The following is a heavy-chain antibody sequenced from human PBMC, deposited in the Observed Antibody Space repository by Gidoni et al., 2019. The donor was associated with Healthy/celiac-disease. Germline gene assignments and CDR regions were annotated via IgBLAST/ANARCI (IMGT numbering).Heavy chain of an antibody. CDR3: ARLIAAAGKKHMDV. V-gene: IGHV1-69*04. CDR2: IIPILGIA. CDR1: GGTFSSYA. Sequence: QVQLVQSGAEVKKTGSAVKVSCTASGGTFSSYAISWVRQAPGQGLEWMGRIIPILGIANYAQKFQGRVTITADKSTSTAYMELSSLRSEDTAVYYCARLIAAAGKKHMDVWGKGTTVTVSS. J-gene: IGHJ6*03. D-gene: IGHD6-13*01.